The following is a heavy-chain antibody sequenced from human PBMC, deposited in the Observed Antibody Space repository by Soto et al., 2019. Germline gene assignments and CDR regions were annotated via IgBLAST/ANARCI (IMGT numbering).Heavy chain of an antibody. Sequence: QLQLQESGPGLVKPSETLSLTCTVSGGSISSSSYYWGWIRQPPVTGLDGIGSIYYSGSTYYNPSLKSRVTISVDTSKNQFSLKLSSVTAADTAVYYCARRGYYAISAFDIWGQGTMVTVSS. CDR3: ARRGYYAISAFDI. CDR2: IYYSGST. V-gene: IGHV4-39*01. CDR1: GGSISSSSYY. D-gene: IGHD2-8*01. J-gene: IGHJ3*02.